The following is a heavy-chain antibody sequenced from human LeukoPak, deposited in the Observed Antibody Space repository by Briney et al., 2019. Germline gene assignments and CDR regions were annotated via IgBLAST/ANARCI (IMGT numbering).Heavy chain of an antibody. CDR2: IYYSGST. Sequence: SQTLSLTCTVSGDSISSGGHYWSWIRQHPGKGLEWIGYIYYSGSTYYNPSLKSRVTISVDTSKNQFSLKLSSVTAADTAAYYCARAESNWFDPWGQGTLVTVSS. V-gene: IGHV4-31*03. CDR3: ARAESNWFDP. J-gene: IGHJ5*02. CDR1: GDSISSGGHY.